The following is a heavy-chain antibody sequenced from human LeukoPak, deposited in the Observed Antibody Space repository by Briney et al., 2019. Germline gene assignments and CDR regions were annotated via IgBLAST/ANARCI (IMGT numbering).Heavy chain of an antibody. Sequence: GSLRLSCAASGFSFSSYGLSWVRQAPGKGLEWASSISDSGAKTYYTDSVKGRFTISRDNSKNTLILQMNSLRTEDTAVYYCARDLSGSQDYWGQGTLVTVSS. V-gene: IGHV3-23*01. D-gene: IGHD3-9*01. CDR2: ISDSGAKT. CDR3: ARDLSGSQDY. CDR1: GFSFSSYG. J-gene: IGHJ4*02.